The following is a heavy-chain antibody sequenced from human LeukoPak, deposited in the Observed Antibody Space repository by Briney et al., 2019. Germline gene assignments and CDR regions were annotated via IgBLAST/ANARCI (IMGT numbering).Heavy chain of an antibody. V-gene: IGHV3-21*01. CDR1: GFTFSSYW. CDR3: ARDPYSGSYGGYYYYYMDV. J-gene: IGHJ6*03. D-gene: IGHD1-26*01. Sequence: PGGSLRLSCAASGFTFSSYWMSWVRQAPGKGLEWVSSITRSSTYIYYADSVKGRFTISRDNAKNSLYLQMNSLRDEDTAVYYCARDPYSGSYGGYYYYYMDVWGKGTTVTISS. CDR2: ITRSSTYI.